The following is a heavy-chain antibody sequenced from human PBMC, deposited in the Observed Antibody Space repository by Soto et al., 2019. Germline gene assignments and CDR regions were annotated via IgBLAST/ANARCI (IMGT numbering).Heavy chain of an antibody. Sequence: SETLSLTCAVYGGSFSAYYWSWIRQPPGKGLEWIGEINHSGSTNYNPSLKSRVTISVDTPKNQFSLKLRSVTAADTAVYYCASLERGYNYGPSEYWGQGTLVTVSS. J-gene: IGHJ4*02. V-gene: IGHV4-34*01. D-gene: IGHD5-18*01. CDR1: GGSFSAYY. CDR3: ASLERGYNYGPSEY. CDR2: INHSGST.